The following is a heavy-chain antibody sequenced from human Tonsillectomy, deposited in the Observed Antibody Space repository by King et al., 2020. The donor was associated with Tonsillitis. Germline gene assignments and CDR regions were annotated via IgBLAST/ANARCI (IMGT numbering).Heavy chain of an antibody. CDR1: GFTFSSYW. J-gene: IGHJ3*02. CDR3: ARQQYLAVDIFNI. V-gene: IGHV3-74*01. CDR2: IDGNGRST. Sequence: VQLVESGGALVQPGGSLRLSCAASGFTFSSYWMHWVRQVPGKGLEWVSRIDGNGRSTNYADFVKGRFTISRDNAQNRLYLQMNSLRAEDTAVYYCARQQYLAVDIFNIWGQGTMVTVFS. D-gene: IGHD2-15*01.